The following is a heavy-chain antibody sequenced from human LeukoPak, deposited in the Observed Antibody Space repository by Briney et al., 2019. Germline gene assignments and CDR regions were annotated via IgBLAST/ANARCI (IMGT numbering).Heavy chain of an antibody. V-gene: IGHV4-59*01. J-gene: IGHJ4*02. Sequence: SETLSLTCTVSGGSMSSYYWSWVRQPPGKGLEWIGYVYYSGSTSYNPSLKSRVTISVDTSKNQFSLKLSSVTAADTAVYYCTRTVYDSSGYYYFFDYWGQGTLVTVSS. CDR1: GGSMSSYY. D-gene: IGHD3-22*01. CDR2: VYYSGST. CDR3: TRTVYDSSGYYYFFDY.